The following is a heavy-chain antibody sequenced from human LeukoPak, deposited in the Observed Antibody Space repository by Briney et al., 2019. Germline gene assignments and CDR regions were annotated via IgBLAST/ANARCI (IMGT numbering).Heavy chain of an antibody. CDR1: GFSFNIYG. D-gene: IGHD3-22*01. J-gene: IGHJ4*02. CDR2: ISGSGGTT. CDR3: AKTNGYYSD. V-gene: IGHV3-23*01. Sequence: GGSLRLSCVASGFSFNIYGMNWVRQAPGKGLEWVSGISGSGGTTYYADSVKGRFTISRDNSKNSLSLQVSSLRAEDTAVYYCAKTNGYYSDWGQGTLVTVSS.